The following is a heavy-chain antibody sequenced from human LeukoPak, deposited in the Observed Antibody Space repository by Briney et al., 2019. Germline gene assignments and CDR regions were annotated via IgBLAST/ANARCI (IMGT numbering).Heavy chain of an antibody. CDR3: ARNRDGYNSFDY. CDR1: GGSISSFY. Sequence: SETLSLTCTVSGGSISSFYWSWIRQPPGKGLEWIGNIHYIGNTNYNPSLKSRVTISVDTSKNHFSLKLSSVTAADTAVYYCARNRDGYNSFDYWGQGTLVTVSS. J-gene: IGHJ4*02. CDR2: IHYIGNT. D-gene: IGHD5-24*01. V-gene: IGHV4-59*12.